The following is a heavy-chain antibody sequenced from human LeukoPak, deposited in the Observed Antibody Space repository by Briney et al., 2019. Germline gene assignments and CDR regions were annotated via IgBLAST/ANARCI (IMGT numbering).Heavy chain of an antibody. CDR2: INPNSGAT. Sequence: ASVKVPCKASGYTFNGYYMHWVRQAPGQGLEWMGWINPNSGATNYAQKFQGRVTMTRDTSISTAHMELSRLRSDDTAVYYCARDAATTIFGVVITGEDALDIWGQGTMVTVSS. CDR1: GYTFNGYY. V-gene: IGHV1-2*02. J-gene: IGHJ3*02. D-gene: IGHD3-3*01. CDR3: ARDAATTIFGVVITGEDALDI.